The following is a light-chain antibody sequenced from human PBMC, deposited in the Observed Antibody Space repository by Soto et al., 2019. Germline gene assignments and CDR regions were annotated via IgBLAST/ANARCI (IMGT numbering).Light chain of an antibody. V-gene: IGKV1-27*01. CDR2: AAS. CDR1: QGISHY. J-gene: IGKJ3*01. Sequence: DIQMTQTPSSLSASVGDRVTITCRASQGISHYLAWYQQKPGKVPKLLIYAASTLQSGVPSRFSGSGSGTDFTLTISSLQPEDVATYYCQKYNSDHVFGPGTKVDIK. CDR3: QKYNSDHV.